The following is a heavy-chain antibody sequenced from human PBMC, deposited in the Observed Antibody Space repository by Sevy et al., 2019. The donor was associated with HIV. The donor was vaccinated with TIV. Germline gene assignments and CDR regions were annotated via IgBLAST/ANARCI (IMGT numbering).Heavy chain of an antibody. V-gene: IGHV1-46*01. Sequence: ASVKVSCKASGYTFTSYYMHWVRQAPGQGLEWMGIINPSGGSTSYAQKFQGRVTMTRDTSTSTVYMELSSLRSEDTAVYYCAGDSPRPELLWFGELISYYYGMDVWGQGTTVTVSS. CDR3: AGDSPRPELLWFGELISYYYGMDV. J-gene: IGHJ6*02. CDR1: GYTFTSYY. D-gene: IGHD3-10*01. CDR2: INPSGGST.